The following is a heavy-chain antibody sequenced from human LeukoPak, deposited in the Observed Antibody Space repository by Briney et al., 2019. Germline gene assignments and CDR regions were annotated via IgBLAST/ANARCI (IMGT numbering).Heavy chain of an antibody. CDR3: ASLGSGSSRIVDFDY. J-gene: IGHJ4*02. V-gene: IGHV1-46*01. D-gene: IGHD3-10*01. CDR1: GYTITSYY. Sequence: ASVKVSCKASGYTITSYYMHWVRQAPGQGLEWMGIIDPSGGGTNYTQKFQGRVTMTRDTSTRTVYMELSSLRSEDTAVYYCASLGSGSSRIVDFDYWGQGTLVTVSS. CDR2: IDPSGGGT.